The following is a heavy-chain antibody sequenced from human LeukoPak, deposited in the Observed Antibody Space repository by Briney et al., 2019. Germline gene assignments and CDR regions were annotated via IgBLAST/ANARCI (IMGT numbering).Heavy chain of an antibody. J-gene: IGHJ5*02. CDR3: AKGGMAARPNWLDP. D-gene: IGHD6-6*01. V-gene: IGHV3-23*01. Sequence: GSLRLSCVASGFTFSSTTMGWVRQAPGRGLEWVSSITAIDGRTYYADSVKGRFSISRDNSKNTLYLQMTNLRAEDTALYSCAKGGMAARPNWLDPWGQGTLVSVSS. CDR2: ITAIDGRT. CDR1: GFTFSSTT.